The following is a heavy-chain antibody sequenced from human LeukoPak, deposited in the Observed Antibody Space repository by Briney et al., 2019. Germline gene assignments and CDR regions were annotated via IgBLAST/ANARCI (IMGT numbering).Heavy chain of an antibody. CDR2: IYYSGRT. CDR3: ARGQWELRF. V-gene: IGHV4-61*01. CDR1: GGSVSSGNYY. D-gene: IGHD1-26*01. J-gene: IGHJ4*02. Sequence: SSETLSLTCTVSGGSVSSGNYYWSWIRLPPGKGLEWIGYIYYSGRTNYNPSLKSRVTISLDTSKNQFSLKLRSVTAADTAVYYCARGQWELRFWGQGTLATVSS.